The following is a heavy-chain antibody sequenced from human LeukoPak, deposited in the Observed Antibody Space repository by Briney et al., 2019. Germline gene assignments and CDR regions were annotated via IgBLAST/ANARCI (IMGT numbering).Heavy chain of an antibody. Sequence: SETLSLTCAVYGGSFSGYYWSCIRQPPGKGLEWLGEINHSGSTNYNPSLKSRVTISVDTSKNQFSLKLSSVTAADTAVYYCARGYRTLVRYYYGMDVWGQGTTVTVSS. V-gene: IGHV4-34*01. CDR3: ARGYRTLVRYYYGMDV. CDR2: INHSGST. CDR1: GGSFSGYY. D-gene: IGHD1-14*01. J-gene: IGHJ6*02.